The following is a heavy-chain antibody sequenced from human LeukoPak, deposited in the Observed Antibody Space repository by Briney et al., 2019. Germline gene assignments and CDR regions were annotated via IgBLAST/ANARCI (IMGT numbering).Heavy chain of an antibody. Sequence: ASVKVSCKASGYTFTSYDINWVRQATGQGLEWMGWMNRNSGNTGYAQKFQGRVTMTRNTSISTAYMELSSLRSEDTAVYYCARRLTYYDFWSGYFSDYYYGMDVWGQGTTVTVSS. CDR3: ARRLTYYDFWSGYFSDYYYGMDV. CDR2: MNRNSGNT. CDR1: GYTFTSYD. D-gene: IGHD3-3*01. J-gene: IGHJ6*02. V-gene: IGHV1-8*01.